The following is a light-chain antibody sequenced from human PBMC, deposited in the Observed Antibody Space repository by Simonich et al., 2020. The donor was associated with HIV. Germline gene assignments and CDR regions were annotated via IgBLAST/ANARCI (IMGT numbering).Light chain of an antibody. CDR3: QSYDSSNHVV. Sequence: NFMLTQSPSVSASPGKTVTISCTRSSGSIASNHVQWYQQCPGRGPTTVIYEDNQRPSGGPDRFSGSIDSSTNSASLTIAGLKAEDEADYYCQSYDSSNHVVFGGGTKVTVL. CDR1: SGSIASNH. J-gene: IGLJ2*01. V-gene: IGLV6-57*03. CDR2: EDN.